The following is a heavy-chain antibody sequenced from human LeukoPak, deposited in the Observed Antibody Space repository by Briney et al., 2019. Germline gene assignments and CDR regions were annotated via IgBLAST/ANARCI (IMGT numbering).Heavy chain of an antibody. J-gene: IGHJ3*02. V-gene: IGHV4-30-4*08. CDR2: IYYGGST. D-gene: IGHD2-2*01. CDR3: ARAFVVVPAADI. CDR1: GGSISSGDYY. Sequence: SQTLSLTCTVSGGSISSGDYYWSWIRQPPGKGLEWVGYIYYGGSTYYNPSLKSRVTISVDTSKNQFSLKLSSVTAADTAVYYCARAFVVVPAADIWGQGTMVTVSS.